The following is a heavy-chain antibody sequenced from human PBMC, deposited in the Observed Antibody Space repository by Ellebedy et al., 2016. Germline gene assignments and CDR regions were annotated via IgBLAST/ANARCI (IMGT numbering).Heavy chain of an antibody. V-gene: IGHV4-34*01. J-gene: IGHJ4*02. CDR3: ARGIYGSGSVDY. D-gene: IGHD3-10*01. CDR2: FNESGTM. CDR1: GASLGASLSGYY. Sequence: SETLSLTCAVYGASLGASLSGYYWSWIRQPPGKGLEWIGEFNESGTMNYSPSLKSRVTISVDKSKNQFSLRLSSVTAADTAVYFCARGIYGSGSVDYWGQGTLVTVSS.